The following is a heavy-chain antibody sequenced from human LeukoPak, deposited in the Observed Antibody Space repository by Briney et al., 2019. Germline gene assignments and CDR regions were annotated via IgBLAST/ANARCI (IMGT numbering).Heavy chain of an antibody. V-gene: IGHV4-30-4*01. CDR2: IYYSGST. D-gene: IGHD2-2*01. CDR1: GGSISSSSYY. J-gene: IGHJ5*02. Sequence: SETLSLTCTVSGGSISSSSYYWSWIRQPPGKGLEWIGYIYYSGSTYYNPSLKSRVTISVDTSKNQFSLKLSSVTAADTAVYYCAREVVVVPAALNWFDPWGQGTLVTVSS. CDR3: AREVVVVPAALNWFDP.